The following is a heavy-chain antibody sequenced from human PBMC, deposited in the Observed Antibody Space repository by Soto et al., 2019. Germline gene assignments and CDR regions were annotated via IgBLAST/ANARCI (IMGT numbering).Heavy chain of an antibody. CDR2: IYHSGST. Sequence: SETLSLTCLVSGQYIKSNFWWAWVRQSPGKGLEWIGEIYHSGSTYYNPPLKNRVTISVDRSKNQFSLKLSSVTAADTAVYYCARVPTPWGKGTLVTVSS. CDR1: GQYIKSNFW. J-gene: IGHJ5*02. D-gene: IGHD2-2*01. V-gene: IGHV4-4*02. CDR3: ARVPTP.